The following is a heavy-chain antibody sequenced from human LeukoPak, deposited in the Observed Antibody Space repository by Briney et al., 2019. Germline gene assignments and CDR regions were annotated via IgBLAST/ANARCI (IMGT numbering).Heavy chain of an antibody. CDR2: ITSSSSYI. D-gene: IGHD4-11*01. CDR3: AAMTSVTTGDY. J-gene: IGHJ4*02. CDR1: GFTFSGYT. V-gene: IGHV3-21*01. Sequence: GGSLRLSCAASGFTFSGYTMNLGRQAPGKGLEWVSSITSSSSYIYYADSVKGRFTISRDNAKNSLFLQMNSLRAEDTAVYYCAAMTSVTTGDYWGQGTLVTVSS.